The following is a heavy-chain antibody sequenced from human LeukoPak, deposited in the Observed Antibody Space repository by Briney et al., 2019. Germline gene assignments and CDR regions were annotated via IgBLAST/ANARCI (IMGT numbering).Heavy chain of an antibody. Sequence: GGSLRLSCAASGFTFSSYGMHWVRQAPGKGLEWVAVIWYDGSNKYYADSVKGRFTISRDNSKNTLYLQMNSLRAEDTAVYYCARGVGDYVFYFDYCGQGTLVTVSS. CDR1: GFTFSSYG. J-gene: IGHJ4*02. V-gene: IGHV3-33*01. D-gene: IGHD4-17*01. CDR3: ARGVGDYVFYFDY. CDR2: IWYDGSNK.